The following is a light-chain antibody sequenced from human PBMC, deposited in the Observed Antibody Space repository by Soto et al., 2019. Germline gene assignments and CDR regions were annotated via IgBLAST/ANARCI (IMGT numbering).Light chain of an antibody. CDR2: MNN. CDR1: SSNIGSNY. CDR3: AAWDDSLSAVV. J-gene: IGLJ2*01. Sequence: QSVLTQPPSASGTPGQRVTISCSGSSSNIGSNYVYWYQQLTGTAPKLLIYMNNQRPSGFPDRFSGSKSGTSASLAISGLRSEDDADYYCAAWDDSLSAVVFGGGTKLTVL. V-gene: IGLV1-47*01.